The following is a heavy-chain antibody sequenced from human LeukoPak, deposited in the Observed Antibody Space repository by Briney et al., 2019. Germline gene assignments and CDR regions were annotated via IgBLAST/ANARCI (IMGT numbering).Heavy chain of an antibody. CDR2: IIPIFGTA. J-gene: IGHJ3*02. V-gene: IGHV1-69*13. D-gene: IGHD2-2*02. CDR3: ARAKGVVVPAAKPAFYAFDI. Sequence: SVKVSCKASGYTFTSYGISWVRQAPGQGLEWMEGIIPIFGTANYAQKFQGRVTITADESTSTAYMELSSLRSEDTAVYYCARAKGVVVPAAKPAFYAFDIWGQGTMVTVSS. CDR1: GYTFTSYG.